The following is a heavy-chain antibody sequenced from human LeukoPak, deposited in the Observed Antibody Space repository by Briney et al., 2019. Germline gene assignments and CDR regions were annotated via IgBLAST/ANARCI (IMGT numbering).Heavy chain of an antibody. D-gene: IGHD2-2*01. Sequence: ASVKVSCKASGYTFTSYGISWVRQAPGQGLEWMGWMNPNSGNTGYAQKFQGRVTMTRNTSISTAYMELSSLRSEDTAVYYCARVEYCSSTSCYRYYYYYMDVWGKGTTVTVSS. CDR2: MNPNSGNT. J-gene: IGHJ6*03. CDR3: ARVEYCSSTSCYRYYYYYMDV. CDR1: GYTFTSYG. V-gene: IGHV1-8*02.